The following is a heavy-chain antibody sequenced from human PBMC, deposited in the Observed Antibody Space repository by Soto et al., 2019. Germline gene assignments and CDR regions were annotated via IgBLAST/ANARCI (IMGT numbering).Heavy chain of an antibody. V-gene: IGHV4-39*01. CDR3: ARQPRELKFGVVITPSYYFDY. CDR2: IYYSGST. D-gene: IGHD3-3*01. CDR1: GGSISSSSYY. Sequence: PSETLSLTCTVSGGSISSSSYYWGWIRQPPGKGLEWIGSIYYSGSTYYNPSLKSRVTISVDTSKNQFSLKLSSVTAADTAVYYCARQPRELKFGVVITPSYYFDYWGQGTLVTVSS. J-gene: IGHJ4*02.